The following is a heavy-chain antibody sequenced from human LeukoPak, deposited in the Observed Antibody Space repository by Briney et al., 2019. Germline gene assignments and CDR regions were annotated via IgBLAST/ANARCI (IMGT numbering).Heavy chain of an antibody. D-gene: IGHD6-13*01. CDR1: GGSISSYY. V-gene: IGHV4-4*09. J-gene: IGHJ4*02. CDR3: ARGRKIAAAEFDY. Sequence: SETLSLTCTVSGGSISSYYWSWIRQPPGKGLEWIGYIYTSGSTNYNPSLKCRVTMSVDTSKNQFSLKLSSVTAADTAVYYCARGRKIAAAEFDYWGQGTLVTVSS. CDR2: IYTSGST.